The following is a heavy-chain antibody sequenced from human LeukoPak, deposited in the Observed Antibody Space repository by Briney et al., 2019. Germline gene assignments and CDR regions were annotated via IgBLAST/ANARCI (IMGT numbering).Heavy chain of an antibody. D-gene: IGHD2-15*01. V-gene: IGHV3-73*01. J-gene: IGHJ3*02. CDR3: TGTIAVDAFDI. CDR1: GFTFSGSA. CDR2: IRSKANSYAT. Sequence: GGSLRLSCAASGFTFSGSAMHWVRQASGKGLEWVGRIRSKANSYATAYGVSVRGRFTISRDDSKNTAYLQMNSLKTEDTAVYYCTGTIAVDAFDIWGQGTMVTVSS.